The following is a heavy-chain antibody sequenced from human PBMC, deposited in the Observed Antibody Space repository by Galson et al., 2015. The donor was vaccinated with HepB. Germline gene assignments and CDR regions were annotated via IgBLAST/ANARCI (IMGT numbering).Heavy chain of an antibody. CDR1: GYSFTTYW. V-gene: IGHV5-51*01. CDR3: ARHQYSGHPSRASDI. Sequence: QSGAEVKKPGESLKISCKGSGYSFTTYWIAWVRQMPGKGLEWMGIIYPRDSDTRYSPSFQGQVTMSVGKSITTAYLQWSSLKATDTAMYYCARHQYSGHPSRASDIWGQGTMVSVSS. CDR2: IYPRDSDT. D-gene: IGHD1-26*01. J-gene: IGHJ3*02.